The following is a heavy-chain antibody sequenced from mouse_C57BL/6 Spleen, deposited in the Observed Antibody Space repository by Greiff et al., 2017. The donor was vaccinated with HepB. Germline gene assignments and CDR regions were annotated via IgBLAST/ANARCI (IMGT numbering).Heavy chain of an antibody. V-gene: IGHV5-4*01. Sequence: EVHLVESGGGLVKPGGSLKLSCAASGFTFSSYAMSWVRQTPEKRLEWVATISDGGSYTYYPDNVKGRFTISRDNAKNNLYLQMSHLKSEDTAMYYCAREGPWTYWGQGTLVTVSA. CDR1: GFTFSSYA. CDR2: ISDGGSYT. CDR3: AREGPWTY. J-gene: IGHJ3*01.